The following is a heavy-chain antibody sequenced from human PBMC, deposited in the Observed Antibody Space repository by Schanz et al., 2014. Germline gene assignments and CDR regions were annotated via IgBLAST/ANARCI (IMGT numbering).Heavy chain of an antibody. J-gene: IGHJ3*02. CDR2: ISRDGTTS. CDR3: AKDPHKDYGGKPQTFDI. V-gene: IGHV3-11*04. CDR1: GFIFNDYY. D-gene: IGHD4-17*01. Sequence: QVQLVESGGGLVKPGGSLRLSCAASGFIFNDYYMNWIRQAPGKGLEWLSYISRDGTTSYYADSVKGRFTISRDNSKNILYLQMNSLRAEDTALYYCAKDPHKDYGGKPQTFDIWGQGTMVTVSS.